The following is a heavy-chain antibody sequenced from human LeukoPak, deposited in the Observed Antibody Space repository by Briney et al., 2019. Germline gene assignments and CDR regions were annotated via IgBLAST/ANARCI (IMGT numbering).Heavy chain of an antibody. CDR1: GFTFSSYW. CDR3: AGEVERANWYFAL. CDR2: INTDGSNT. D-gene: IGHD1-1*01. Sequence: PGGSLRLSCAASGFTFSSYWMHWVRQAPGKGLVWVSRINTDGSNTYYAGSVKGRFTISRDNAKNPLYLQINSLRGEDTAVYYCAGEVERANWYFALWGRGTLVTVSS. V-gene: IGHV3-74*01. J-gene: IGHJ2*01.